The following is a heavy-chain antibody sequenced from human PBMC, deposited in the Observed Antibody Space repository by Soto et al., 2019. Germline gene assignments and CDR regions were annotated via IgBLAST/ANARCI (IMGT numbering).Heavy chain of an antibody. J-gene: IGHJ4*02. D-gene: IGHD3-3*01. CDR3: AKKEGIYYDFWSGSRPFDY. CDR2: ISGSGGST. V-gene: IGHV3-23*01. CDR1: GFTFSSYA. Sequence: PGGSLRLSCAASGFTFSSYAMSWVRQAPGKGLEWVSAISGSGGSTYYADSVKGRFTISRDNSKNTLYLQMNSLRAEDTAVYYCAKKEGIYYDFWSGSRPFDYWGQGTLVTVSS.